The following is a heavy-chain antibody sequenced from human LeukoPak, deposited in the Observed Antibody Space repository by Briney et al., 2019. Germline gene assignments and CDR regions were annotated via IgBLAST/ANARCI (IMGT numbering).Heavy chain of an antibody. J-gene: IGHJ4*02. CDR1: GGSVSSGSYY. V-gene: IGHV4-61*01. CDR3: ARDLNYYDSSGYYFDY. CDR2: IYYSGST. Sequence: SETLSLTCTVSGGSVSSGSYYWSWIRQPPGKGLEWIGYIYYSGSTNYNPSLKSRVTISVDTSKNQFSLKLSSVTAADTAVYYCARDLNYYDSSGYYFDYWGQGTLVTVSS. D-gene: IGHD3-22*01.